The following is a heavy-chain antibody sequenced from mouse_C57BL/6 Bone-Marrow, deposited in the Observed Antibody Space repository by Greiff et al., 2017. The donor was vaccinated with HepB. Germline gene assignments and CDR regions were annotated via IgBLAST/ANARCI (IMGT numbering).Heavy chain of an antibody. CDR2: IYWDDDK. J-gene: IGHJ2*01. V-gene: IGHV8-12*01. D-gene: IGHD1-1*01. CDR3: ARSLIPFITTVVDY. CDR1: GFSLSTSGMG. Sequence: QVTLKESGPGILRSSQTLSLTCSFSGFSLSTSGMGVSWIRQPSGKGLEWLAHIYWDDDKRYNPSLKSRLTISKDTSRNQVFLKITSVDTADTATYYCARSLIPFITTVVDYWGQGTTLTVSS.